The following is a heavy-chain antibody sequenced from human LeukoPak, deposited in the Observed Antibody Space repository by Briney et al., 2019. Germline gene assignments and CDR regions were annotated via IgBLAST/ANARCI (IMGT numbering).Heavy chain of an antibody. J-gene: IGHJ4*02. CDR3: ARAPPTFWSAYCSFDY. CDR2: LNPNSGGT. Sequence: ASVKVSCKASGYTLTAYYMHWVRQAPGQGLEGMGWLNPNSGGTKYAQKFQGRVTMTRDTSTSTVYLELRSLNSDDTAGSYCARAPPTFWSAYCSFDYWGQGTLVTVSS. CDR1: GYTLTAYY. V-gene: IGHV1-2*02. D-gene: IGHD3-3*01.